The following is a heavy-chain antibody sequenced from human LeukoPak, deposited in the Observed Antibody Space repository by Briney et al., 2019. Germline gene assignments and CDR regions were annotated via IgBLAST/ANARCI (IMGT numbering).Heavy chain of an antibody. CDR2: IYSGGST. Sequence: GGSLRLSCAASGFTVSSNYMSWVRQAPGKGLEWVSVIYSGGSTYYADPVKGRFTISRDNSKNTLYLQMNSLRAEDTAVYYCARVLGGGYFDYWGQGTLVTVSS. J-gene: IGHJ4*02. V-gene: IGHV3-53*01. D-gene: IGHD3-10*01. CDR1: GFTVSSNY. CDR3: ARVLGGGYFDY.